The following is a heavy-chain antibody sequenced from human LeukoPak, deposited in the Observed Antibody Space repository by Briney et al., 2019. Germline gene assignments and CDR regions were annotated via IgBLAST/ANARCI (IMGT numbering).Heavy chain of an antibody. V-gene: IGHV4-59*01. CDR1: GGSISSYY. D-gene: IGHD2-21*02. CDR2: IYYSGST. Sequence: PSETLSLTCTVSGGSISSYYWSWIRQPPGKGLEWIGYIYYSGSTNYNPSLKSRVTISVDTSKNQFSLKLSSVTAADTAVYYCARGSGYCGGDCYSRFDPWGQGTLVTVSS. CDR3: ARGSGYCGGDCYSRFDP. J-gene: IGHJ5*02.